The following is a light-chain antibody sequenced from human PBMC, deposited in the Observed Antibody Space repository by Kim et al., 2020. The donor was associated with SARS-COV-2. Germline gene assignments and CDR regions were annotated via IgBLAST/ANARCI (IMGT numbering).Light chain of an antibody. CDR1: QSISVN. V-gene: IGKV3-15*01. CDR2: DAS. Sequence: IVLTQSPAPLSVSPGERATLSCRASQSISVNLAWYQQKPGQAPRLLIHDASTRATGIPARFSGSGSGTEFTLTISSLQSEDSAVYYCQQFNDWYSFGQGTKLEIK. CDR3: QQFNDWYS. J-gene: IGKJ2*03.